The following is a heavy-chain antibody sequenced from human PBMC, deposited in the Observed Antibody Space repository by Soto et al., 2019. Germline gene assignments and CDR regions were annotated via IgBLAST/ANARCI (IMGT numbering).Heavy chain of an antibody. CDR2: ISWDGYST. V-gene: IGHV3-43*01. D-gene: IGHD4-4*01. J-gene: IGHJ4*02. Sequence: EVQMLESGGVVVQPGGSLRLSCAASGFTFDDYSVHWVRQAPGKGLEWVSLISWDGYSTFYADSVKGRFTITRDNSKNSLYLQMNSLTTEDTAFYYCVKDGAVTDYTYLDSWGQGALVPVSS. CDR3: VKDGAVTDYTYLDS. CDR1: GFTFDDYS.